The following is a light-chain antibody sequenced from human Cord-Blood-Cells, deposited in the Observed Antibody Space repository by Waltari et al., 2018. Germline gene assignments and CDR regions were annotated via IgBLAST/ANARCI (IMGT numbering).Light chain of an antibody. V-gene: IGKV3-15*01. CDR2: GAS. J-gene: IGKJ1*01. CDR3: QQYNNWPRT. CDR1: QSVSRT. Sequence: EIVMTQYPASLSVSPGERATLSCRASQSVSRTLAWYQKKPGQAPRLLIYGASTRATGIPARFSGSGSGTEFTLTISSLQSEDFAVYYCQQYNNWPRTFGQGTKVEIK.